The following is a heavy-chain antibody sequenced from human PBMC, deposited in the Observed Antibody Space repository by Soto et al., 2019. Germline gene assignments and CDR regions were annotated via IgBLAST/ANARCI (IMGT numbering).Heavy chain of an antibody. CDR3: ARKTTVTQNWFDP. Sequence: GGSLRLSCAASGFTFSSYWMSWVRQAPGKGLEWVANIKQDGSEKYYVDSVKGRFTISRDNAKNSLYLQMNSLRAEDTAVYYCARKTTVTQNWFDPWGQGTLVTVSS. V-gene: IGHV3-7*01. D-gene: IGHD4-17*01. J-gene: IGHJ5*02. CDR1: GFTFSSYW. CDR2: IKQDGSEK.